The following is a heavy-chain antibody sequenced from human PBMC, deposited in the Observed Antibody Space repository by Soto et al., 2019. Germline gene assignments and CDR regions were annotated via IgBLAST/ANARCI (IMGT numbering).Heavy chain of an antibody. J-gene: IGHJ3*02. Sequence: VQLVQSGAEVKKPGESLKISCKGSGYSFTSYWIGWVRQMPGKGLEWMGWISAYNGNTNYAQKLQGRVTMTTDTSTSTAYMELRSLRSDDTAVYYCARYYGGNPGRLGDAFDIWGQGTMVTVSS. CDR3: ARYYGGNPGRLGDAFDI. D-gene: IGHD4-17*01. CDR2: ISAYNGNT. CDR1: GYSFTSYW. V-gene: IGHV1-18*04.